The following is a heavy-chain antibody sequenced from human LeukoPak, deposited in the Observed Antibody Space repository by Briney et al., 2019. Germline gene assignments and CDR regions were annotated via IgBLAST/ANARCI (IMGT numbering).Heavy chain of an antibody. V-gene: IGHV4-4*02. CDR2: INHRGST. CDR1: GGSISNTEW. J-gene: IGHJ4*02. CDR3: ARVDDF. Sequence: SGTLSLTCAVSGGSISNTEWWSWIRQPPGKGLEWIGEINHRGSTKYNPSLKSRVTISVDTPKNQFSLKLSSVTAADTAVYYCARVDDFWGQRTLVTVST.